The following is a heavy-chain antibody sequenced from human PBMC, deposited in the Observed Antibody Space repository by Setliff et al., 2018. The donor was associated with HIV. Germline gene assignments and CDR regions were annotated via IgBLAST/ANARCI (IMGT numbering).Heavy chain of an antibody. Sequence: ASVKVSCKASGYSFTSNFIHWVRQAPGQGLEWMAIINPSDGVTDYAEKFQGIVTVTSDTSTSTVPMDLISLTSEDTAVYYCAREYHVAPAGTKLANDFDLWGQGTLVTVSS. CDR3: AREYHVAPAGTKLANDFDL. V-gene: IGHV1-46*01. CDR1: GYSFTSNF. CDR2: INPSDGVT. J-gene: IGHJ4*02. D-gene: IGHD3-10*02.